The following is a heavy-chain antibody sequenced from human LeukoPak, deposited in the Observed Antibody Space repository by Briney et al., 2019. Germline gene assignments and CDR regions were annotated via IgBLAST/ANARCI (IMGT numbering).Heavy chain of an antibody. V-gene: IGHV3-33*01. Sequence: PGGSLRLSCAASGFTFSSYGMHWVRQAPGKGLEWVAVIWYDGSNKYYADSVKGRFTISRDNSKNTLYLQMNSLRAEDTAVYYCARAKVVPAAIRSYYFDYWGQGTLVTVSS. J-gene: IGHJ4*02. CDR3: ARAKVVPAAIRSYYFDY. D-gene: IGHD2-2*02. CDR1: GFTFSSYG. CDR2: IWYDGSNK.